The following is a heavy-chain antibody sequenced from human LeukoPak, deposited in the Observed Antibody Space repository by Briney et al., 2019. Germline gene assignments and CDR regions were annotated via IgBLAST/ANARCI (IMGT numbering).Heavy chain of an antibody. J-gene: IGHJ4*02. CDR2: IRYDGIDK. V-gene: IGHV3-30*02. CDR3: VKTGSGWFGDY. Sequence: GGSLRLSCAASGFSFSSYAMYWVRQAPGKGLEWVALIRYDGIDKYYVDSVKGRFTISRDNSKNMLYLQMNSLRTEDTAAYYCVKTGSGWFGDYWGQGARVTVSS. CDR1: GFSFSSYA. D-gene: IGHD6-13*01.